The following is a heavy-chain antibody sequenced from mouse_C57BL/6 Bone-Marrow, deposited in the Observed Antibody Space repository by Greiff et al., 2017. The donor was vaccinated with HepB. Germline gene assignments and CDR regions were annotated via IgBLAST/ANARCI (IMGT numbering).Heavy chain of an antibody. CDR3: ARDQGIAWYFDV. CDR2: TFYSGIT. V-gene: IGHV3-3*01. Sequence: EVKVVESGPSLVRPSQTLSLTCTVTGFSINSDCYWIWIRQFPGNKLEYIGYTFYSGITYYNPSLESRTYITRDTSKNQFSLKLSSVTTEDTATYYCARDQGIAWYFDVWGTGTTVTVSS. J-gene: IGHJ1*03. D-gene: IGHD2-12*01. CDR1: GFSINSDCY.